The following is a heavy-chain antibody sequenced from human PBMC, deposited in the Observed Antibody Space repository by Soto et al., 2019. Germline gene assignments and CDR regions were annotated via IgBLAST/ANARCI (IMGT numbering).Heavy chain of an antibody. CDR3: AKDIVAAALFVHGMDV. V-gene: IGHV3-9*01. D-gene: IGHD6-13*01. CDR1: GFTFDDYA. J-gene: IGHJ6*02. CDR2: ISWNSGSI. Sequence: HPGGSLRLSCAASGFTFDDYAMHWVRQAPGKGLEWVSGISWNSGSIGYADSVKGRFTISRDNAKNSLYLQMNSLRAEDTALYYCAKDIVAAALFVHGMDVWGQGTTVTVSS.